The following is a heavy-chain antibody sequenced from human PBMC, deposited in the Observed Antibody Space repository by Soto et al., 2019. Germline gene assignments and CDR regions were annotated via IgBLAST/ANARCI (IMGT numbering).Heavy chain of an antibody. CDR3: ARARSGSYFRWFDP. D-gene: IGHD1-26*01. V-gene: IGHV4-59*01. J-gene: IGHJ5*02. Sequence: PSETLSLTCTVSGGSISSYYWSWIRQPPGKGLEWIGYIYYSGSTNYNPSLKSRVTISVDTSKNQFSLKLSSVTAADTAVYYCARARSGSYFRWFDPWGQGTLVTVSS. CDR1: GGSISSYY. CDR2: IYYSGST.